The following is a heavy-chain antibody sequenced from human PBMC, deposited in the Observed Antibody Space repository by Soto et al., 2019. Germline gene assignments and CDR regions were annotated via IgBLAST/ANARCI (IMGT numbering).Heavy chain of an antibody. Sequence: QVQLQESGPGLVKPSETLSLTCTVSGGSISSYYWSWIRQPPGKGLEWIGYIYYSGSTNYNPSLTSRVTISVDTSKNQFSLKLSSVTAADTAVYYCARGGRGSFDYWGQGTLVTVSS. D-gene: IGHD3-10*01. J-gene: IGHJ4*02. V-gene: IGHV4-59*01. CDR3: ARGGRGSFDY. CDR2: IYYSGST. CDR1: GGSISSYY.